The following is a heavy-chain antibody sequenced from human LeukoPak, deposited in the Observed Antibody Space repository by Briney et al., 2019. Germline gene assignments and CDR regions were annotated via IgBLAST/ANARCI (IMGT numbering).Heavy chain of an antibody. CDR3: AKAQYYDILTGYGPYYFDY. CDR1: GFTFDDYA. V-gene: IGHV3-9*01. J-gene: IGHJ4*02. Sequence: PGGSLRLSCAASGFTFDDYAMHWVRQAPGKGLEWVSGISWNSGSIGYADSVKGRFTISRDNAKNSLYLQMNSLRAEDTALYYCAKAQYYDILTGYGPYYFDYWGQGTLVTVSS. CDR2: ISWNSGSI. D-gene: IGHD3-9*01.